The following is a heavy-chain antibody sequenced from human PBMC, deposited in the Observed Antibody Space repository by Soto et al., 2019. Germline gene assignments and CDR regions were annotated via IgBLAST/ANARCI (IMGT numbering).Heavy chain of an antibody. D-gene: IGHD6-6*01. J-gene: IGHJ5*02. Sequence: LSLTCTVSGGSISDYYWSWIRQPPGKGLEWIGYIHYSGSTNYNPSLKSRVTISVNTSKNQFSLKLRSVTAADTAVYYCARGGIAARKGRWFDPWGQGTLVTVSS. CDR3: ARGGIAARKGRWFDP. V-gene: IGHV4-59*01. CDR1: GGSISDYY. CDR2: IHYSGST.